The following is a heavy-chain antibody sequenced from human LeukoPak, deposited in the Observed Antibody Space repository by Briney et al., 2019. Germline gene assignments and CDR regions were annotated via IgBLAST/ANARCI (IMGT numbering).Heavy chain of an antibody. Sequence: ASVTDTCPCSGYTFTSYYFHWLRPPPAQGLEWMGIINLAGGSTTYAQKFQGSRLTLTMDTSTSTVYMEPSSLRSEDTAVYYCARGRGVHDSHTYDYFDYWGQGSLVTVSS. CDR2: INLAGGST. V-gene: IGHV1-46*01. J-gene: IGHJ4*02. CDR3: ARGRGVHDSHTYDYFDY. D-gene: IGHD3-22*01. CDR1: GYTFTSYY.